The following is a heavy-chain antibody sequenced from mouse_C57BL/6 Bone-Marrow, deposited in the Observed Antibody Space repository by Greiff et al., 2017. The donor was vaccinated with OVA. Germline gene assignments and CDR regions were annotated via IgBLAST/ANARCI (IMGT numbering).Heavy chain of an antibody. CDR1: GFTFTDYY. J-gene: IGHJ2*01. Sequence: DVMLVESGGGLVQPGGSLSLSCAASGFTFTDYYMSWVRQPPGKALEWLGFIRNKANGYTTEYSASVKGRFTISSDNSQPLLYLQLNALRAEKTDTYYGERVGYYGGDYFDYWGQGTTLTVSS. CDR2: IRNKANGYTT. CDR3: ERVGYYGGDYFDY. V-gene: IGHV7-3*01. D-gene: IGHD1-1*01.